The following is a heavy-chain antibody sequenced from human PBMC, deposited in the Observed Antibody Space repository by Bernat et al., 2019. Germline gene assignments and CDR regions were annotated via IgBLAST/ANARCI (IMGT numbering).Heavy chain of an antibody. CDR3: ARVDGFREFHYYYYYMDV. D-gene: IGHD3-10*01. CDR1: GFTFSSYW. J-gene: IGHJ6*03. V-gene: IGHV3-74*01. Sequence: EVQLVESGGGLVQPGGSLRLSCAASGFTFSSYWMHWVRQAPWKGLVWVSRINSDGSSTSYADSVNGRFTISRDNAKNTLYLQMNSLRAEDTAVYYCARVDGFREFHYYYYYMDVWGKGTTVTVSS. CDR2: INSDGSST.